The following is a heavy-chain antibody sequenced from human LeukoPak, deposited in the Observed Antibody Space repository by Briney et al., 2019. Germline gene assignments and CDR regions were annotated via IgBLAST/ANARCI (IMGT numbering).Heavy chain of an antibody. CDR2: ISHIGST. Sequence: SETLSLTCTVSGDSVSSGSYYWSWIRQPPGKGLEWIGYISHIGSTNYNPFLKSRVTISVDTSKNQFSLKLTSVTAADTAVYYCARDPGRWQQLGYFDYWGQGTLVTVSS. J-gene: IGHJ4*02. CDR1: GDSVSSGSYY. D-gene: IGHD5-24*01. V-gene: IGHV4-61*01. CDR3: ARDPGRWQQLGYFDY.